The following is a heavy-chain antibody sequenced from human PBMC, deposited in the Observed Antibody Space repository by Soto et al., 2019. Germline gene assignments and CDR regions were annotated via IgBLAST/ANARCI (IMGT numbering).Heavy chain of an antibody. CDR2: ISYDGSKT. D-gene: IGHD1-26*01. J-gene: IGHJ4*02. CDR1: AFTFRSYT. Sequence: QVQLVESGGGVVQPGRSLRLSCAASAFTFRSYTMHWVRQAPGKGLEWVATISYDGSKTNYADSVRGRFTISRDNSKSTLFLQMDSLRPEDTAVYSCARDRDRSYFPPTYDFASGGQGTLVTVSS. V-gene: IGHV3-30*04. CDR3: ARDRDRSYFPPTYDFAS.